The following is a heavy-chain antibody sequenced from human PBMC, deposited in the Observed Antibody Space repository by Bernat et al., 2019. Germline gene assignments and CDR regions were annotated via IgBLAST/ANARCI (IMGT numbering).Heavy chain of an antibody. CDR1: GGSISSGGYY. Sequence: QVQLQESGPGLVKPSQTLSLTCTVSGGSISSGGYYWSWIRQHPGKGLEWIGYIYYSGSTYYNPSLKSRVTISVDTSKNQFSLKLSSVTAADTAVYYCARPIDWNYTQVATIKGAFDYWGQGTLVTVSS. CDR2: IYYSGST. CDR3: ARPIDWNYTQVATIKGAFDY. V-gene: IGHV4-31*03. D-gene: IGHD5-12*01. J-gene: IGHJ4*02.